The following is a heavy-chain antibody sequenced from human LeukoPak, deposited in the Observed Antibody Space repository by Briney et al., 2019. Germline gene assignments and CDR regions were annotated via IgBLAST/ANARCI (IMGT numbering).Heavy chain of an antibody. D-gene: IGHD2-2*01. V-gene: IGHV1-69*06. CDR2: IIPVFDSA. CDR3: ARVQGTSGWPTYYSYFMDV. Sequence: ASVKVSCKASGGTFRRHAVSWVRQAPGQGLEWVGGIIPVFDSADYAQKFQGRVTITADKSTGTAYMEMTSLTSEDTAVYFCARVQGTSGWPTYYSYFMDVWAKAPQSPSP. J-gene: IGHJ6*03. CDR1: GGTFRRHA.